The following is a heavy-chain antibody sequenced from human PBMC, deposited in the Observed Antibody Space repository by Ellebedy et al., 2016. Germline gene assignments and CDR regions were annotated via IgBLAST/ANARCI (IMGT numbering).Heavy chain of an antibody. V-gene: IGHV3-21*01. J-gene: IGHJ4*02. CDR3: ARWSYCSTSSCYFHFDS. CDR2: ISSSSSYI. D-gene: IGHD2-2*01. Sequence: GESLKISXTASGFTFNSYSMNWVRQAPGKGLEWVSSISSSSSYIYYADSLRGRFTISRDNAKNSLYLQLNSLRAEDTAVYYCARWSYCSTSSCYFHFDSWGQGTLVTVSS. CDR1: GFTFNSYS.